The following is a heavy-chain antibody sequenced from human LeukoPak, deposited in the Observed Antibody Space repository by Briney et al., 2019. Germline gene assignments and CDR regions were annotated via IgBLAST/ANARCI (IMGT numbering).Heavy chain of an antibody. CDR3: ARPSIAARSFFDY. CDR1: GGSFSGYY. Sequence: SETLSLTCAVYGGSFSGYYWSWIRQPPGKGLEWIGEINHSGSTNYNPSLKSRVTISVDTSKNQFSLKLSSVTAADTAVYYCARPSIAARSFFDYWGQGTLVTVSS. D-gene: IGHD6-6*01. V-gene: IGHV4-34*01. CDR2: INHSGST. J-gene: IGHJ4*02.